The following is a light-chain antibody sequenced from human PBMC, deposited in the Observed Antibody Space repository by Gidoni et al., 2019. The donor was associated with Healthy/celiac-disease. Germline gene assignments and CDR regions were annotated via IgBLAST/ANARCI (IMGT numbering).Light chain of an antibody. CDR2: DAS. V-gene: IGKV3-11*01. J-gene: IGKJ2*01. CDR3: QQRSNWPPT. Sequence: EIVLTQSPATLSFSPGESATLSCRASKSVSSSLAWYQHKPGQAPRLLLYDASHRATGIPARFSGSESGTDFTLTIISLEPEDFAVYYCQQRSNWPPTFGQXTKLEIK. CDR1: KSVSSS.